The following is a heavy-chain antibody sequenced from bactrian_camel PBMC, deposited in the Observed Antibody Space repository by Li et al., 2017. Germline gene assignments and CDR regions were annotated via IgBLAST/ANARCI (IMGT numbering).Heavy chain of an antibody. CDR2: IDRDGST. V-gene: IGHV3S26*01. D-gene: IGHD5*01. CDR1: VLRYSRYC. J-gene: IGHJ4*01. Sequence: HVQLVESGGGSVQAGGSLRLSCATSVLRYSRYCMGWFRQAPGKEREGVAVIDRDGSTTYADSVKGRFTISKDNAKNTLSLQMNNLQPEDTAMYYCAADVVLCLYGLGTADRIDYWGQGTQVTVS. CDR3: AADVVLCLYGLGTADRIDY.